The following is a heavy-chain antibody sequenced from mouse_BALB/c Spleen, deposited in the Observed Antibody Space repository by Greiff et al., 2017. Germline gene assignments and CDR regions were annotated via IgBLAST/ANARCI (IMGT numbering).Heavy chain of an antibody. J-gene: IGHJ4*01. Sequence: VKLMESGGGLVQPGGSLKLSCAASGFTFSSYTMSWVRQTPEKRLEWVAYISNGGGSTYYPDTVKGRFTISRDNAKNTLYLQMSSLKSEDTAMYYCAREDSPDYWGQGTSVTVSS. D-gene: IGHD3-3*01. CDR3: AREDSPDY. CDR1: GFTFSSYT. CDR2: ISNGGGST. V-gene: IGHV5-12-2*01.